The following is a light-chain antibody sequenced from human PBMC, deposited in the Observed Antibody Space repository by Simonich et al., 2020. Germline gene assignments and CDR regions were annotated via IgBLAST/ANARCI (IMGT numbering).Light chain of an antibody. CDR1: QSVLYSSNNKNY. Sequence: DIVMNQSPDSLAVSLGERATINCKSSQSVLYSSNNKNYLAWYKQKPGQPPKLLIYWASTRESGVPDRFSGSGSGTDFTLTISSLQAEDVAVYYCQQYYSTPYTFGQGTKLEIK. CDR3: QQYYSTPYT. J-gene: IGKJ2*01. CDR2: WAS. V-gene: IGKV4-1*01.